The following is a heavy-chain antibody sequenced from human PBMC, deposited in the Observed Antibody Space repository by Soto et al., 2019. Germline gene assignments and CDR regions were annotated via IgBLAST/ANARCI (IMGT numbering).Heavy chain of an antibody. D-gene: IGHD1-1*01. CDR1: GFTFSKVW. CDR3: TTGRDDLLY. J-gene: IGHJ4*02. Sequence: EVQLVESGGGLVKPGGSLRLSCAVSGFTFSKVWMNWVRQASGKGLVWVGRIKSKTDGGTTDYAAAVKGRFTITREDSKDTLYLQMNSLKTEDTAVYFCTTGRDDLLYWGQGTLVTVSS. V-gene: IGHV3-15*07. CDR2: IKSKTDGGTT.